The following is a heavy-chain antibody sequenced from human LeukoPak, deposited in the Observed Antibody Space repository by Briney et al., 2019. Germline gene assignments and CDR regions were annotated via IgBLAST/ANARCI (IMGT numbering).Heavy chain of an antibody. D-gene: IGHD3-22*01. J-gene: IGHJ4*02. CDR2: FDPEDGET. CDR1: GYTLTELP. V-gene: IGHV1-24*01. Sequence: ASVKASCKVSGYTLTELPMHWVRQAPGKGLEWMGGFDPEDGETIYAQKFQGRVTMTEDTSTDTAYMELSSLRSEDTAVYYCFLNYYDSSGYEYWGQGTLVTVSS. CDR3: FLNYYDSSGYEY.